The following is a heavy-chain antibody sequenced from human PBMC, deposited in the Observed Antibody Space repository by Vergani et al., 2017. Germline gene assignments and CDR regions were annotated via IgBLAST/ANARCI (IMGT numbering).Heavy chain of an antibody. J-gene: IGHJ4*02. Sequence: QVQLQESGPGLVKPSQTLSLTCTVSGGSISSGSYYWSWIRQPAGKGLEWIGRISTSGSTNYNPSLKSRVTISLDTSKNQFSLKLSSVTAADTAVYYCATTLISVAATNFDYWGQGTLVTVSS. D-gene: IGHD6-19*01. V-gene: IGHV4-61*02. CDR2: ISTSGST. CDR3: ATTLISVAATNFDY. CDR1: GGSISSGSYY.